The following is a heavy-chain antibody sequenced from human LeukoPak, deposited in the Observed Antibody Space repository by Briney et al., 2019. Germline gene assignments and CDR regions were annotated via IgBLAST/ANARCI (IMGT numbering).Heavy chain of an antibody. CDR3: ASTYDSSGYYYVPHWFDP. J-gene: IGHJ5*02. V-gene: IGHV4-34*01. CDR1: GGSFSGYY. D-gene: IGHD3-22*01. CDR2: INHSGST. Sequence: SETLSLTCAVYGGSFSGYYWSWIRQPPGKGLEWIGEINHSGSTNYNPSLKSRVTISVDTSKNQFSLKLSSVTAADTAVYYCASTYDSSGYYYVPHWFDPWGQGTLVTVSS.